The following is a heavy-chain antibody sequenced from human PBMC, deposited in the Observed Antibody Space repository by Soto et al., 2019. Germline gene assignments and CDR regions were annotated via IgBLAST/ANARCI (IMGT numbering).Heavy chain of an antibody. J-gene: IGHJ4*02. CDR2: TYYRSQWLN. Sequence: PSQTLSLTCAISGDGVSSNSAAWNWIRQSPSRGLEWLGRTYYRSQWLNDYADSVKSRITIKPDTSKNQFSLELDSVTPEDTAVYYCAREKGYYHDCSGPLDYWGLGTLVTVS. D-gene: IGHD3-22*01. CDR1: GDGVSSNSAA. CDR3: AREKGYYHDCSGPLDY. V-gene: IGHV6-1*01.